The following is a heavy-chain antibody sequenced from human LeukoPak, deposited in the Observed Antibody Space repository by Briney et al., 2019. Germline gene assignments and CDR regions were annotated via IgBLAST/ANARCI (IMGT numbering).Heavy chain of an antibody. V-gene: IGHV4-61*02. Sequence: SETLSLTCTVSGGSVRRGNYYWTWIRQPAGRGLEWIGRIYTSGTTDYNPSLRTRVTISVDASRNQFSLNLSSVTAADTAVYYCARRGDIAAAGTVYYFDYWGQGTLVTVSS. CDR2: IYTSGTT. J-gene: IGHJ4*02. CDR1: GGSVRRGNYY. CDR3: ARRGDIAAAGTVYYFDY. D-gene: IGHD6-13*01.